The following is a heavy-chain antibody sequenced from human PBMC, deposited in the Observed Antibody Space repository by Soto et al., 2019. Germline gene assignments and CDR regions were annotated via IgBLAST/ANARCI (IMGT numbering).Heavy chain of an antibody. CDR3: VHKDWKNNSYYFEL. J-gene: IGHJ2*01. D-gene: IGHD1-1*01. CDR2: IYWDDDK. V-gene: IGHV2-5*02. CDR1: GFSLSTSGVG. Sequence: QITVKESGPKLVKPSQTLTLTCAFSGFSLSTSGVGVGWVRQPPGKAPEWLALIYWDDDKRYRPSLKSRLSITKDTSKDQVIFTMTNMDPVDTATYYCVHKDWKNNSYYFELWGRGTLVTVSS.